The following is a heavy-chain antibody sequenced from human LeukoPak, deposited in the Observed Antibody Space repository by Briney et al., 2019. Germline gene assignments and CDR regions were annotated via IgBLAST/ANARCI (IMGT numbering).Heavy chain of an antibody. D-gene: IGHD6-19*01. CDR2: ISSSGSTI. CDR3: ARDTVGNSGWYYGIFDY. Sequence: GGSLRLSCATSGFTFSDYAMHWVRQAPGKGLEWVSYISSSGSTIYYADSVKGRFTISRDNAKNSLYLQMNSLRAEDTAVYYCARDTVGNSGWYYGIFDYWGQGTLVTVSS. CDR1: GFTFSDYA. V-gene: IGHV3-48*03. J-gene: IGHJ4*02.